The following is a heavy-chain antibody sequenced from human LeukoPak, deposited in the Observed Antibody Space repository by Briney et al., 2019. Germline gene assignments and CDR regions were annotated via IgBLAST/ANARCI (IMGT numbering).Heavy chain of an antibody. CDR3: ARGHYWSGYTYQDYYYYMDV. V-gene: IGHV3-64*01. J-gene: IGHJ6*03. CDR2: ISYNGDGT. Sequence: GGSLRLSCAASGFSFSKFAMHWVRQAPGRGLESVSGISYNGDGTYYANSVKGRFTISRDNSKKTLYLQVGSLRVEDMGVYYCARGHYWSGYTYQDYYYYMDVWGKGTAVTVSS. CDR1: GFSFSKFA. D-gene: IGHD3-3*02.